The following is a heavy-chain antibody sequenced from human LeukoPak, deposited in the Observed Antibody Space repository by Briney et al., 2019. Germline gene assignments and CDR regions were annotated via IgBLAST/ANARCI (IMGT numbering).Heavy chain of an antibody. CDR2: VKQDGSAK. Sequence: PGGSLRLSCVASGLSFSSYWMAWVRQAPGKGLEWVANVKQDGSAKYYVDSVKGRFTISRDNAKSSLYLQMNSLRAEDTAIYFCASGPRWLGAAWAHSFDLWGQGTMVTVSS. V-gene: IGHV3-7*01. J-gene: IGHJ3*01. CDR1: GLSFSSYW. CDR3: ASGPRWLGAAWAHSFDL. D-gene: IGHD2-15*01.